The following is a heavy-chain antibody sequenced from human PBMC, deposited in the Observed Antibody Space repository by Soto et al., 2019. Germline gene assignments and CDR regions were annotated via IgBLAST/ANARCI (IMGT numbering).Heavy chain of an antibody. CDR3: ARGRLISLYYFDY. CDR1: ECTFVDFD. Sequence: WGSIRVSCGAAECTFVDFDMHRVPQITGKGLEWVSTIGTAGDTYYPGSVKGRFTISRENAKNSLYLQMNSLRAEDTAVYYCARGRLISLYYFDYWGQGTLVTVSS. V-gene: IGHV3-13*01. J-gene: IGHJ4*02. CDR2: IGTAGDT. D-gene: IGHD2-15*01.